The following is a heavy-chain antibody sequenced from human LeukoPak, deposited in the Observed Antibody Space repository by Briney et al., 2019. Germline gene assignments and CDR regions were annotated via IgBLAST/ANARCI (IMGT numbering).Heavy chain of an antibody. CDR1: GFTFSSYW. Sequence: PGGSLRLSCAASGFTFSSYWMNWVRQAPGKGLEWVSSIGSSGNYIYYADSVKGRFTISRDNAKNSLYLQMNSLRAEDTAVYYCALQEMATRYFQHWGQGTLVTVSS. CDR3: ALQEMATRYFQH. D-gene: IGHD5-24*01. CDR2: IGSSGNYI. V-gene: IGHV3-21*01. J-gene: IGHJ1*01.